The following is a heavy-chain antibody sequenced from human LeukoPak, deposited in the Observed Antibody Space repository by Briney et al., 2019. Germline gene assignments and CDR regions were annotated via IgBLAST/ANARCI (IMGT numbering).Heavy chain of an antibody. CDR2: MHKDGSA. J-gene: IGHJ3*02. CDR1: GGSINSDY. D-gene: IGHD3-22*01. CDR3: ARGMYDSTGYSNPFDI. Sequence: SETLSLTCTVSGGSINSDYWSWIRQSPGKGLEWIGFMHKDGSANYNPSLKSRVTMSADTSKNHVSLRVTSVTAADTAVYFCARGMYDSTGYSNPFDIWGQGTMVTVSS. V-gene: IGHV4-59*12.